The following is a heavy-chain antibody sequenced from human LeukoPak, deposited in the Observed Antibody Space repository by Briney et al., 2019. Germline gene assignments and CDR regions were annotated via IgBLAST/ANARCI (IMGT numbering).Heavy chain of an antibody. Sequence: PSETLSLTCAVYGGSFSDYYWSWIRQPPGKGLECIGEINHSGSTNYNPSLKSRVTMSVDTSKNQLSLKVSSVTAADTAVYYCARVFDSGSQAYFYYMDVWGKGTTVIISS. CDR3: ARVFDSGSQAYFYYMDV. V-gene: IGHV4-34*01. J-gene: IGHJ6*03. CDR1: GGSFSDYY. D-gene: IGHD3-10*01. CDR2: INHSGST.